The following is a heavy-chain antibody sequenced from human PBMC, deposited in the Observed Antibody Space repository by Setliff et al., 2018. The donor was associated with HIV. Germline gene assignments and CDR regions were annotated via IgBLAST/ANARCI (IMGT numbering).Heavy chain of an antibody. CDR2: IYYSGST. CDR1: GGSISSYY. V-gene: IGHV4-59*08. D-gene: IGHD6-25*01. CDR3: ARGYGAAGELVATSTFFYYYMDV. J-gene: IGHJ6*03. Sequence: PSETLSLTCKVSGGSISSYYWSWIRQPPGKGLEWIGYIYYSGSTNYNPSLRSRVTISVDTSKNLFSLKLSSVTAADTAVYYCARGYGAAGELVATSTFFYYYMDVWGKGTTVTVSS.